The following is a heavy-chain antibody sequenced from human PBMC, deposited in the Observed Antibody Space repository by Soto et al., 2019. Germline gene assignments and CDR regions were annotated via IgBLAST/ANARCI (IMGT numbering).Heavy chain of an antibody. V-gene: IGHV3-23*01. J-gene: IGHJ5*02. CDR2: ISGSGGST. D-gene: IGHD1-26*01. CDR3: AKDLTYSGSPNWFDP. Sequence: HPGGSLRLSCAASGFTFSSYAVSWVRQAPGKGLEWVSAISGSGGSTYYADCVKGRFTISRDNSKNTLYLQMNSLRAEDTAVYYCAKDLTYSGSPNWFDPWGQGTLVTVSS. CDR1: GFTFSSYA.